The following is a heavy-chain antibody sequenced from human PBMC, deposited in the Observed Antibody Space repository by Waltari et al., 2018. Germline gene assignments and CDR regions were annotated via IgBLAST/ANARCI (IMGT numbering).Heavy chain of an antibody. J-gene: IGHJ4*02. CDR2: INAGNGNT. Sequence: QVQLVQSGAEVKKPGASVKVSCKASGYTFTSYAMHWVRQAPGQRLEWMGWINAGNGNTKYSQKFQGRVTITRDTSASTAYMELSSLRSEDTAVYYCASSWVGWLQWSYFDYLGQGTLVTVSS. D-gene: IGHD5-12*01. V-gene: IGHV1-3*01. CDR3: ASSWVGWLQWSYFDY. CDR1: GYTFTSYA.